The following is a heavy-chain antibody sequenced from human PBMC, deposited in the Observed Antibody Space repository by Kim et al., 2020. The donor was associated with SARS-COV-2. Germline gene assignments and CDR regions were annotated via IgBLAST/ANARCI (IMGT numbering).Heavy chain of an antibody. J-gene: IGHJ6*02. V-gene: IGHV4-59*13. CDR3: ASASYCSSTSCYPYYYYGMDV. CDR2: IYQGGST. D-gene: IGHD2-2*01. Sequence: SETLSLTCTVSGGSISSYYWSWIRQPPGKGLDGWGEIYQGGSTNYNPSLKSRVTISVDTSKNQFSLKLSSGTAADTAVYYCASASYCSSTSCYPYYYYGMDVWGQGTTVTVSS. CDR1: GGSISSYY.